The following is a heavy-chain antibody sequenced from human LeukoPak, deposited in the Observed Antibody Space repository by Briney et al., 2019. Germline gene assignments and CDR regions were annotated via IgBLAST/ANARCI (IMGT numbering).Heavy chain of an antibody. CDR2: TYYSGNP. V-gene: IGHV4-59*08. CDR3: ARHSSSVRGWFEP. Sequence: PSETLSLTCVVSGGSLNSYYWIWVRQPPGKGLEWIGYTYYSGNPNYNPSLKSRVTISVDTSKSQFSLNLTSVTAADTAVYHCARHSSSVRGWFEPWGQGTLVTVSS. CDR1: GGSLNSYY. D-gene: IGHD6-13*01. J-gene: IGHJ5*02.